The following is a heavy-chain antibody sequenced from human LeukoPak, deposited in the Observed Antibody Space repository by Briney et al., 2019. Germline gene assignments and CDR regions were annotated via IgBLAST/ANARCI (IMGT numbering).Heavy chain of an antibody. Sequence: ASVKVSCKASGYTFTGYYMHWVRQAPGQGLEWMGWINPNSGGTNYAQKFQGRVTMTEDTSTDTAYMELSSLRSEDTAVYYCATGRYYDSSGYYIDYWGQGTLVTVSS. CDR3: ATGRYYDSSGYYIDY. CDR2: INPNSGGT. D-gene: IGHD3-22*01. J-gene: IGHJ4*02. CDR1: GYTFTGYY. V-gene: IGHV1-2*02.